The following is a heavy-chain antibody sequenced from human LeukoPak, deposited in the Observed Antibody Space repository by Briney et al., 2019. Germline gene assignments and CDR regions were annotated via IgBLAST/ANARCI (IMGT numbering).Heavy chain of an antibody. V-gene: IGHV3-23*01. J-gene: IGHJ1*01. CDR3: ATYCSSPSCRMKYFQH. CDR1: GFTFSSYA. D-gene: IGHD2-2*01. Sequence: GGSLRLSCAASGFTFSSYAMSWVRQAPGKGLEWVSAIRGSGGSTHYADSVKGRFTISRDNSKNTLYLQMSSLRAEDTAVYSCATYCSSPSCRMKYFQHWGQGTLVTVSS. CDR2: IRGSGGST.